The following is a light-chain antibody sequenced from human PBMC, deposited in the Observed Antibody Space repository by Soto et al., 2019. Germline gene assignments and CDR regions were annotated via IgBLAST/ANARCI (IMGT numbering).Light chain of an antibody. Sequence: QSVLTQPPSASGSPGQSVTISCTGTSSDVGGYNYVSWYQQHPGKAPKLVIYEVSKRPSGVPDRFSGSKSGNTASLTVSGLXAEDEADYYCSSYAGSNNFDVFGTGTKVTVL. CDR1: SSDVGGYNY. J-gene: IGLJ1*01. V-gene: IGLV2-8*01. CDR2: EVS. CDR3: SSYAGSNNFDV.